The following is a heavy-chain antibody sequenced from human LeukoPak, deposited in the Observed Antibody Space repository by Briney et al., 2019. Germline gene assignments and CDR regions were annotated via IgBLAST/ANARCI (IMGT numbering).Heavy chain of an antibody. V-gene: IGHV4-38-2*02. J-gene: IGHJ4*02. D-gene: IGHD3-3*01. CDR2: FFRSENT. CDR3: ARDNSIFISAYFDD. CDR1: GYSINNGYY. Sequence: PSETLSLTCTVSGYSINNGYYWAWLRQSPGKGLEWIGSFFRSENTYYNPSLKSRVTISVDTSKNQFSLKLTSVTAADTAVYYCARDNSIFISAYFDDWGQGTPVIVSS.